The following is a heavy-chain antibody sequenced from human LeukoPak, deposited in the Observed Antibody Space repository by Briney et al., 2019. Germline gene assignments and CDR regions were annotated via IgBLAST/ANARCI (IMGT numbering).Heavy chain of an antibody. Sequence: PSETLSLTCTVSGGALSSGGYYWTWIRQPPGKGLGWIGNIYHSGTPYYNPSLKSRVTLSVDRSKNQFSLKMTSVTAADTAAYYCARDNIPVAGTGLSWFDPWGQGTLVTVSS. CDR2: IYHSGTP. CDR3: ARDNIPVAGTGLSWFDP. D-gene: IGHD6-13*01. J-gene: IGHJ5*02. CDR1: GGALSSGGYY. V-gene: IGHV4-30-2*01.